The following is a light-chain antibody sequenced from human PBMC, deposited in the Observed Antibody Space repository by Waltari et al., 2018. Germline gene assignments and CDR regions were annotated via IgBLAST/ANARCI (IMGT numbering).Light chain of an antibody. CDR2: GAS. CDR3: QHYVRLPVT. J-gene: IGKJ1*01. CDR1: QRVGRS. V-gene: IGKV3-20*01. Sequence: EIVLTQSPGTLSLSPGERATLSCWASQRVGRSLAWYQQKRGQAPRLLIYGASTRATGVPDRISGSGSGTDFSLTISRLEPEDFAVYYCQHYVRLPVTFGQGTKVEI.